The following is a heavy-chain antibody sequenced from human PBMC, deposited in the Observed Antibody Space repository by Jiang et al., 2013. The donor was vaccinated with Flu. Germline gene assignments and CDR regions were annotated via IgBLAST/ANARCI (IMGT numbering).Heavy chain of an antibody. CDR3: AREVFGYCSGGSCYGMDV. Sequence: VISYDGSNKYYADSVKGRFTISRDNSKNTLYLQMNSLRAEDTAVYYCAREVFGYCSGGSCYGMDVWGQGTTVTVSS. V-gene: IGHV3-30*01. CDR2: ISYDGSNK. D-gene: IGHD2-15*01. J-gene: IGHJ6*02.